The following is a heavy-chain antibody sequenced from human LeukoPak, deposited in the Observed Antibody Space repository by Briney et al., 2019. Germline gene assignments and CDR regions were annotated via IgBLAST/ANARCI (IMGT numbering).Heavy chain of an antibody. CDR2: ISAYNGNT. D-gene: IGHD6-19*01. Sequence: ASVKVSCKASGYTFTGYYMHWVRQAPGQGLEWMGWISAYNGNTNYAQKLQGRVTMTTDTSTSTAYMELRSLRSDDTAVYYCAGDLGQWLETYYYYMDVWGKGTTVTVSS. CDR1: GYTFTGYY. J-gene: IGHJ6*03. CDR3: AGDLGQWLETYYYYMDV. V-gene: IGHV1-18*04.